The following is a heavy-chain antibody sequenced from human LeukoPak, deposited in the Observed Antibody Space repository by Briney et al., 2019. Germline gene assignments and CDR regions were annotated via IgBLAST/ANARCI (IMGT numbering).Heavy chain of an antibody. CDR3: AKSLPGIAAH. CDR2: MDPNSGNT. J-gene: IGHJ4*02. V-gene: IGHV1-8*01. D-gene: IGHD6-6*01. CDR1: GDTLTSYD. Sequence: ASVKVSCKASGDTLTSYDFNWVRQATGQGLEWMGLMDPNSGNTGYAQKFQGRVTMTRNTSISTAYMELSSLTSEDTAVYYCAKSLPGIAAHWGQGTLVTVSS.